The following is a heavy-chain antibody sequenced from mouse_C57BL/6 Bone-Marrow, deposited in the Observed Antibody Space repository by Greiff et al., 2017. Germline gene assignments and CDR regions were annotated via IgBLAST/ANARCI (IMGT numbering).Heavy chain of an antibody. CDR3: ARETAQATNFDV. Sequence: VQLQQPGAELVKPGASVKMSCKASGYTFTSYWITWVKQRPGQGLEWIGDIYPGSGSTNYNEKFKSKATLTVDTSSRTAYMQLSSLTSEDSAVYYCARETAQATNFDVWGTGTTVTVSS. CDR1: GYTFTSYW. J-gene: IGHJ1*03. CDR2: IYPGSGST. V-gene: IGHV1-55*01. D-gene: IGHD3-2*02.